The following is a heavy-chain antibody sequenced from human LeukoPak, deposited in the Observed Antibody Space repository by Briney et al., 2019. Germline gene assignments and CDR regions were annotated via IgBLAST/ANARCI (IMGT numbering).Heavy chain of an antibody. CDR3: ARADYRGNWFDP. CDR1: GYTFTSYG. J-gene: IGHJ5*02. Sequence: GASVNVSCMASGYTFTSYGISWVRQAPGQGLEWMGWISAYNGNTNYAQKLQGRVTMTTDTSTSTAYMELRSLRSDDTAVYYCARADYRGNWFDPWGQGTLVTVSS. CDR2: ISAYNGNT. D-gene: IGHD4/OR15-4a*01. V-gene: IGHV1-18*01.